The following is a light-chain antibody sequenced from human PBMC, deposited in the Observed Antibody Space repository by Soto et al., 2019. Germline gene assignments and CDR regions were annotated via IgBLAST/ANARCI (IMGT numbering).Light chain of an antibody. V-gene: IGKV1-5*03. J-gene: IGKJ2*01. CDR3: QQYNSYSHT. CDR1: QSISSW. CDR2: KAS. Sequence: DIQMTQSTSTLSASVGDRVTITCRASQSISSWLAWYQQKPGNSPKLLIYKASSLESEVPSRFSGSGSGTEFTLTISSLQPDDFANYYCQQYNSYSHTFGQGTKLQIK.